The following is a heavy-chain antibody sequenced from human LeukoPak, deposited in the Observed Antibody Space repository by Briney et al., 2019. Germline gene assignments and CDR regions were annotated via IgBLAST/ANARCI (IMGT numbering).Heavy chain of an antibody. V-gene: IGHV4-4*02. CDR2: VNLQGST. CDR3: AREGGPYRPLDY. Sequence: SGTLSLTCGVSGGSISNTNWWTLVRQPPGKGLEWIGEVNLQGSTNYNPSLKSRVAISVDKSENHISLNLTSVTAADTAVYYCAREGGPYRPLDYSGQGTLVTVAS. J-gene: IGHJ4*02. CDR1: GGSISNTNW.